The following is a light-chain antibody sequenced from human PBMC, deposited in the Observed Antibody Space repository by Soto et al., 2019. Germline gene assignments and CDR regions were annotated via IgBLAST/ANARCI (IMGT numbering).Light chain of an antibody. CDR1: QSVSSSF. V-gene: IGKV3-20*01. CDR3: QQYHSSLWT. CDR2: GAS. J-gene: IGKJ1*01. Sequence: EVVLTQSPGTLSLSPGDRATLSYRASQSVSSSFLAWYQQNPGQPPRLLIYGASTRATGIPDRFSGSGSGTDFTLTISRLEPEDFAVYYCQQYHSSLWTFGQGTKVEIK.